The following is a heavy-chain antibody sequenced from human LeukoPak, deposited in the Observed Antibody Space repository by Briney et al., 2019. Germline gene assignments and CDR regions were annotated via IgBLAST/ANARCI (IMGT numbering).Heavy chain of an antibody. CDR3: AKDRSYYDGSGYPLDY. Sequence: GGSLRLSCAASGFTFSGYAMSWVRQAPGRGLEWVSVISGSGGTTDYADSVKGRFTISRDNSRNTLYLQMNSLRADDTAVYTCAKDRSYYDGSGYPLDYWGQGTLVTVFS. CDR1: GFTFSGYA. V-gene: IGHV3-23*01. D-gene: IGHD3-22*01. J-gene: IGHJ4*02. CDR2: ISGSGGTT.